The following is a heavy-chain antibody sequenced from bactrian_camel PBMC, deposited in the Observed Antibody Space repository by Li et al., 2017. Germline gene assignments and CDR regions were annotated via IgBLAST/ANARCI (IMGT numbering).Heavy chain of an antibody. CDR2: IYIGGGTK. Sequence: HVQLVESGGGSVQAGGSLRLSCEVSGSNDGTNCIGWFRQYPGKEREGVAAIYIGGGTKYYADSVKGRFTISRDNTKNTVYLQMNSLKPEDTAVYRCVGWRSLGDYWGQGTQVTVS. CDR3: VGWRSLGDY. V-gene: IGHV3S54*01. J-gene: IGHJ4*01. CDR1: GSNDGTNC. D-gene: IGHD2*01.